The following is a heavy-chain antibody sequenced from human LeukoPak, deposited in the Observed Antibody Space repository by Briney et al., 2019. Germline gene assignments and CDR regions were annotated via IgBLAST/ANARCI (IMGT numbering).Heavy chain of an antibody. J-gene: IGHJ4*02. D-gene: IGHD6-6*01. V-gene: IGHV3-30-3*01. CDR3: ARQFGAARPGY. Sequence: GGSLRLSRAASGFTFSSYAMHWVRQAPGKGLEWVAVISYDGSNKYYADSVKGRFTISRDNAKNSLYLQMNSLRAEDTAVYYCARQFGAARPGYWGQGTLVTVSS. CDR1: GFTFSSYA. CDR2: ISYDGSNK.